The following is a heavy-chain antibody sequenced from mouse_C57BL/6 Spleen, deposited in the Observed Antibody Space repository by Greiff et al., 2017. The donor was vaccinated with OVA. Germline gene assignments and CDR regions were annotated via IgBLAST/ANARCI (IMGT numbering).Heavy chain of an antibody. D-gene: IGHD1-1*01. CDR2: IHPNSGST. J-gene: IGHJ4*01. CDR3: ARRLYYYGTLYAMDY. Sequence: QVQLQQPGAELVKPGASVKLSCKASGYTFTSYWMHWVKQRPGQGLEWIGMIHPNSGSTNYNEKFKSKATLTVDKSSSTAYMQLSSLTSEDSAVYYCARRLYYYGTLYAMDYWGQGTSVTVSS. CDR1: GYTFTSYW. V-gene: IGHV1-64*01.